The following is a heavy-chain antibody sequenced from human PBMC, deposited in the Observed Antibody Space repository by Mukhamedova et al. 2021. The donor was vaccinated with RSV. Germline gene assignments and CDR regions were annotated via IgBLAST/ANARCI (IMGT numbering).Heavy chain of an antibody. CDR1: GFTFSSYG. J-gene: IGHJ4*02. CDR3: AKDPSLRVTLDY. V-gene: IGHV3-30*18. Sequence: GFTFSSYGFHWVRQAPGKGLEWVAIISYDGRNKYYADSVTGRFTISRDNSMNTLYLQLNSLRAEDTAVYYCAKDPSLRVTLDYWGQ. CDR2: ISYDGRNK.